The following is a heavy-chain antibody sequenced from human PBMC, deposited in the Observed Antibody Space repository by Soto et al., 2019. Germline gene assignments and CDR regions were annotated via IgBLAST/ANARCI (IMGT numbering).Heavy chain of an antibody. J-gene: IGHJ4*02. CDR3: ARHNYGSGSTYFDY. Sequence: PSETLSLSCTVSGGSISSYYWSWIRQPPGKGLEWIGYIYCSGSTNYNPSLKSRATISVDTSKNQFSLKLNSMTAADTAVYYCARHNYGSGSTYFDYWGQGTLVTVSS. V-gene: IGHV4-59*08. D-gene: IGHD3-10*01. CDR1: GGSISSYY. CDR2: IYCSGST.